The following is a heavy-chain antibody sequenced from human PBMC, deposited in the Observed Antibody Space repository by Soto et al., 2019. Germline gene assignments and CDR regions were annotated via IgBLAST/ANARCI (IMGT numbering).Heavy chain of an antibody. CDR1: GGTFSSYT. CDR2: IIPILGIA. J-gene: IGHJ6*02. D-gene: IGHD6-19*01. CDR3: AGRGTIAVAGIPEYYGMDV. V-gene: IGHV1-69*02. Sequence: QVQLVQSGAEVKKPGSSVKVSCKASGGTFSSYTISWVRQAPGQGLEWMGRIIPILGIANYAQKFQGRVTITADKSTSTAYMELSSLRSEDTAVYYCAGRGTIAVAGIPEYYGMDVWGQGTTVTVSS.